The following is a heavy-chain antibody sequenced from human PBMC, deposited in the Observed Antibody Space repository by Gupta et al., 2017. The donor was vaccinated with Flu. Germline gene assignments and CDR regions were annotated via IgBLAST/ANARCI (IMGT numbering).Heavy chain of an antibody. CDR2: INGDGSSI. D-gene: IGHD6-13*01. V-gene: IGHV3-74*01. Sequence: EVQLVESGGDLVQHGGSLRLSCAASGFSFSSYWIHWVRQAPGKGLEWVSRINGDGSSINYSDSVKGRFTTSRDNAKNTLYLQMNSLRAEDTAVYYCSRLNEADDLWGHGTLVTVSS. CDR1: GFSFSSYW. J-gene: IGHJ5*02. CDR3: SRLNEADDL.